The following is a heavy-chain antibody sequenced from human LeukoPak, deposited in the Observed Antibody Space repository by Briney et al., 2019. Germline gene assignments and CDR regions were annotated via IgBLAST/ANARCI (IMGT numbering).Heavy chain of an antibody. CDR3: ARALRGYCSGGSCPNDY. J-gene: IGHJ4*02. CDR2: INPNSGGT. V-gene: IGHV1-2*06. CDR1: GYTFTGYY. Sequence: GASXKVSCKASGYTFTGYYMHWVRQAPGQGLEWMGRINPNSGGTNYAQKFQGRVTMTRDTSISTAYMELSRLRSDDTAVYYCARALRGYCSGGSCPNDYWGQGTLVTVSS. D-gene: IGHD2-15*01.